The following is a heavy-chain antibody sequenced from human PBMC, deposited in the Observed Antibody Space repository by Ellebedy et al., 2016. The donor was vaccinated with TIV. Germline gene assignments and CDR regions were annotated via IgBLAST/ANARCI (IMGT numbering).Heavy chain of an antibody. CDR2: IYYTGST. V-gene: IGHV4-39*01. J-gene: IGHJ5*02. D-gene: IGHD3-10*01. Sequence: SETLSLTCTVSGDSISRSSYYWGWIRQPPGKGLEWIGSIYYTGSTDYNPSLKSRVAISADTSKNQFSLRLSSVIAADTAVYYCARWFGELLYVRWFDPWGQGTLVTVSS. CDR3: ARWFGELLYVRWFDP. CDR1: GDSISRSSYY.